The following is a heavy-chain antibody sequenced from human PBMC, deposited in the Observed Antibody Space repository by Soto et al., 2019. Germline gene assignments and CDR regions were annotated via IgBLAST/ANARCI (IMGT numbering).Heavy chain of an antibody. CDR3: ARSEYTDLNFYAMDV. V-gene: IGHV1-69*06. CDR1: GGTFNSYA. J-gene: IGHJ6*02. D-gene: IGHD1-1*01. Sequence: QVQLVQSGAEVKKPGSSVKVSCKASGGTFNSYAISWVRQAPGQGLDWMGGIIPILCTPQYAQRFQGRVTITADKSTDTVYLEVRSDDTAVYYCARSEYTDLNFYAMDVWGQGTPVTVSS. CDR2: IIPILCTP.